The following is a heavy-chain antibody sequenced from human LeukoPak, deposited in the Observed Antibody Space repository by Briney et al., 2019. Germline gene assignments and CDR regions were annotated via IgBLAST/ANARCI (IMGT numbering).Heavy chain of an antibody. CDR1: GYTFTSYD. V-gene: IGHV1-8*01. CDR3: ARTKRMKQWLVRGWFDP. J-gene: IGHJ5*02. CDR2: MNPNSGNT. D-gene: IGHD6-19*01. Sequence: GASVKVSCKASGYTFTSYDINWVRQATGQGLEWMGWMNPNSGNTGYAQKFQGRVTTTRNTSISTAYMELSSLRSEDTAVYYCARTKRMKQWLVRGWFDPWGQGTLVTVSS.